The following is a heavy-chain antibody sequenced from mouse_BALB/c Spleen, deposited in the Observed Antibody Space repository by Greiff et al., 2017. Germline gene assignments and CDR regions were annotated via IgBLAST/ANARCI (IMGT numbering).Heavy chain of an antibody. D-gene: IGHD2-13*01. CDR1: GFTFSSYG. V-gene: IGHV5-6-3*01. CDR2: INSNGGST. J-gene: IGHJ4*01. Sequence: EVMLVESGGGLVQPGGSLKLSCAASGFTFSSYGMSWVRQTPDKRLELVATINSNGGSTYYPDSVKGRFTISRDNAKNTLYLQMSSLKSEDTAMYYCARDDYWDGAMDYWGQGTSVTVSS. CDR3: ARDDYWDGAMDY.